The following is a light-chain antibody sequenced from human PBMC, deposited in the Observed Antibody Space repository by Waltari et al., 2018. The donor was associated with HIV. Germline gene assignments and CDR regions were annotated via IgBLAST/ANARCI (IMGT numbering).Light chain of an antibody. J-gene: IGKJ4*01. CDR1: QGISSH. V-gene: IGKV1-9*01. CDR2: AAA. CDR3: QQLDAYAQGT. Sequence: DIQLTQSPSLLPVSVGDRVTITCLTSQGISSHLAWYQHKPGNAPKLLIYAAATLQSEVPSRFIGSGSRTEFILTIGSLHPEDFATYYCQQLDAYAQGTFGGGTKVEVK.